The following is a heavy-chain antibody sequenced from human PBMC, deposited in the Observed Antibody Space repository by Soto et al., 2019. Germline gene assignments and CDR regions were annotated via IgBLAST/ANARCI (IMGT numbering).Heavy chain of an antibody. D-gene: IGHD6-6*01. Sequence: GECLESSCQGSGYSFASYWIGWVRQKPGKDLEWMGIIYPGDSDTRYSPSFQGQVTISADKSLRTAYLQWTSLKASDTALYYCARTRSFTLGFCYDGMDVWGQGTTVTVSS. V-gene: IGHV5-51*01. CDR2: IYPGDSDT. J-gene: IGHJ6*02. CDR3: ARTRSFTLGFCYDGMDV. CDR1: GYSFASYW.